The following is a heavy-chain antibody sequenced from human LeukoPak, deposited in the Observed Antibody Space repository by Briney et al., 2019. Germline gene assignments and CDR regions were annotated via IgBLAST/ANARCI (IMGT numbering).Heavy chain of an antibody. CDR3: ARGAYDYVWGSYRLNWFDP. CDR1: GYTFTSYA. CDR2: INAGNGNT. J-gene: IGHJ5*02. V-gene: IGHV1-3*01. Sequence: ASVKVSCKASGYTFTSYAMHWVRQAPGQRLEWMGWINAGNGNTKYSQKFQGRVTITRDTSASTAYMELSSLRSEDTAVYYCARGAYDYVWGSYRLNWFDPWGQGTLVTVSS. D-gene: IGHD3-16*02.